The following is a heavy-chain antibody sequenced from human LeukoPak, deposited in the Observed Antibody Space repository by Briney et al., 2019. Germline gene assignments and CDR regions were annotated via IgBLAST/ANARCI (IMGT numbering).Heavy chain of an antibody. Sequence: GGSLKLSCAASGFTFSSYGMSWVRQAPGKGLEWVSAISGSGGSTYYADSVKGRFTISRDNAKNSLYLQMNSLRAEDTAVYYCAELGITMIGGVWGKGTTVTISS. CDR3: AELGITMIGGV. J-gene: IGHJ6*04. CDR2: ISGSGGST. CDR1: GFTFSSYG. V-gene: IGHV3-23*01. D-gene: IGHD3-10*02.